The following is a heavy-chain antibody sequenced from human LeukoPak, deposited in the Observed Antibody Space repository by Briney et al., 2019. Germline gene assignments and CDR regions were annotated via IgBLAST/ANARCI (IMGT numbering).Heavy chain of an antibody. Sequence: GASVKVSCKASGYTFTNYDVNWVRQATGQGLEWMGWMNPKSNNRGYALKFQGRVTITTDTSISTAYMELSSLRSDDTAVYYCARGSGYCSSTSCSRQNWFDPWGQGTLVTVSS. CDR2: MNPKSNNR. CDR1: GYTFTNYD. J-gene: IGHJ5*02. V-gene: IGHV1-8*03. CDR3: ARGSGYCSSTSCSRQNWFDP. D-gene: IGHD2-2*01.